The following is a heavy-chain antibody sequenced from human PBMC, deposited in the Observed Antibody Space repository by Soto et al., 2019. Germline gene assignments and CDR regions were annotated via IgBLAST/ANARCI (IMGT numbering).Heavy chain of an antibody. J-gene: IGHJ6*02. V-gene: IGHV1-69*01. CDR3: ARDCTLLCRDGYNYRAAGEYYYSYGMDV. D-gene: IGHD5-12*01. CDR1: GGTFRSYA. CDR2: IIPIFGTA. Sequence: QVQLVQSGAEVKKPVSSVKVSCKASGGTFRSYAISWVRQAPGQGLEWMGGIIPIFGTANYAQKFQGRVTITADESTSTAYMELSSLRAEDTAVYYCARDCTLLCRDGYNYRAAGEYYYSYGMDVWGQGTTVTVSS.